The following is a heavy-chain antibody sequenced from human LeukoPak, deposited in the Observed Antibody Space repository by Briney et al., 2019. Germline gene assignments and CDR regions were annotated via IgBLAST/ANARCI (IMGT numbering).Heavy chain of an antibody. J-gene: IGHJ4*02. V-gene: IGHV3-66*01. CDR1: GFTVSSNY. Sequence: GGSLGLSCAASGFTVSSNYMSWVRQAPGKGLEWVSVIYSGGSTYYADSVKGRFTISRDNSKNTLYLQMNSLRAEDTAVYYCARDEPLIVGATYYFDYWGQGTLVTVSS. CDR3: ARDEPLIVGATYYFDY. CDR2: IYSGGST. D-gene: IGHD1-26*01.